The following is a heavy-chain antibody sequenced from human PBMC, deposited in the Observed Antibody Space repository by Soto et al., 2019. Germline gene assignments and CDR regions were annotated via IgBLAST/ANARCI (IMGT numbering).Heavy chain of an antibody. Sequence: QVQLQESGAGLVKPSGTLSLTCAVSGGSISSSNWWSGVRQPPGKGLEWMGKIYHRESTNYTPSHKSRGTISVDKSKIQFALKLSSVTAADTAVYYCARTIGPIDYWGQGTLVTVSS. V-gene: IGHV4-4*02. CDR2: IYHREST. CDR1: GGSISSSNW. CDR3: ARTIGPIDY. J-gene: IGHJ4*02.